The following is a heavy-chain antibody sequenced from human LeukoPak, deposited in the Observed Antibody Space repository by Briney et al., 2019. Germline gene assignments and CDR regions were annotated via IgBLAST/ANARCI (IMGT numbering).Heavy chain of an antibody. V-gene: IGHV4-30-2*01. CDR1: GGSISSGDYS. J-gene: IGHJ4*02. CDR3: ATGTGYCSGGGCYDY. CDR2: IYQSGST. D-gene: IGHD2-15*01. Sequence: PSQTLSLTCAVSGGSISSGDYSWSWIRQPPGKGLEWIGYIYQSGSTYYNPSLKSRVTISVDRSKNQFSLKLSSVTAADTGIYYCATGTGYCSGGGCYDYWGQGTLVTVSS.